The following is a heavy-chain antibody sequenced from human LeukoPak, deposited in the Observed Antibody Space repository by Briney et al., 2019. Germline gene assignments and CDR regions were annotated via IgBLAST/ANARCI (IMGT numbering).Heavy chain of an antibody. Sequence: SETLSLTCTVSGGSISNKYWSWIRQPPGKGLEWIDFIYYTGSTSYNPSLKSRVTISVDTSKNQFSLKLSSVTTADTAVYFCARFGSGGDLDYWGQGTLVTVSS. V-gene: IGHV4-59*01. CDR1: GGSISNKY. J-gene: IGHJ4*02. CDR2: IYYTGST. D-gene: IGHD4-17*01. CDR3: ARFGSGGDLDY.